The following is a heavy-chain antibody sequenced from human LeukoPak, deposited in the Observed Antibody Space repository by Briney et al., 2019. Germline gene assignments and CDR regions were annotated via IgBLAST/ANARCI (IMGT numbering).Heavy chain of an antibody. Sequence: GGSLRLSCAASGFTFNSYAMNWVRQAPGKGLEWVSAISGSGGSTYYADSVKGRFTISRDNSKNTLYLQMNSLRAEDTAVYYCAKRSYYDSSGYLDVWGKGTTVTVSS. J-gene: IGHJ6*04. CDR1: GFTFNSYA. CDR2: ISGSGGST. D-gene: IGHD3-22*01. CDR3: AKRSYYDSSGYLDV. V-gene: IGHV3-23*01.